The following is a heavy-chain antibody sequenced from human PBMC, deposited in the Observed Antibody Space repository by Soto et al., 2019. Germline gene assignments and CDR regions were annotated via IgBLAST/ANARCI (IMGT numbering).Heavy chain of an antibody. J-gene: IGHJ4*02. D-gene: IGHD6-13*01. V-gene: IGHV4-31*03. Sequence: QVQLQESGPGLVKPSQTLSLTCTVSGGSISSGGYYWSWIRQHPGKGLEWIGYIYYSGSTYYNPSLKSGVTISVDTSKNQFSLKRSSVTAADTAVYYCARLGVAAAGRTYYFDYWGQGTLVTVSS. CDR3: ARLGVAAAGRTYYFDY. CDR2: IYYSGST. CDR1: GGSISSGGYY.